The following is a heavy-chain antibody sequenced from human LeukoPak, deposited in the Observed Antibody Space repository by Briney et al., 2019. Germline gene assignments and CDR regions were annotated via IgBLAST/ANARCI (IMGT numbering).Heavy chain of an antibody. J-gene: IGHJ4*02. Sequence: GGSLRLSCAASGFTFSSSSMNWVRQAPGKGLEWVSSMTSSSGHIYYADSVKGRFTISRDNAKNSLYLQMNSLRAEDTAVYYCVSFYETYWGRGTLVTVSS. CDR1: GFTFSSSS. CDR2: MTSSSGHI. V-gene: IGHV3-21*06. CDR3: VSFYETY. D-gene: IGHD2/OR15-2a*01.